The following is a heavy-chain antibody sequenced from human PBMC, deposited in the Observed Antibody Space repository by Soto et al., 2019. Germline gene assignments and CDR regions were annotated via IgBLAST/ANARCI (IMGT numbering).Heavy chain of an antibody. CDR3: ATAGVGITTGDFHF. J-gene: IGHJ4*02. D-gene: IGHD3-22*01. CDR1: GITFSNYW. V-gene: IGHV3-7*01. Sequence: EVQLVESGGGLVQPGGSLRLSCAASGITFSNYWMTWVRQAPGKGLEWVANVKQDGSGKYYVDSVTGRFTISRDNAKNSLYLQMNSLRAEDTAIYSCATAGVGITTGDFHFWGQGTLVTVSS. CDR2: VKQDGSGK.